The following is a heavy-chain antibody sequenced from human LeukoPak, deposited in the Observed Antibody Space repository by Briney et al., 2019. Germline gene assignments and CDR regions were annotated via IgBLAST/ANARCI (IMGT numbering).Heavy chain of an antibody. CDR2: INLNSGGT. V-gene: IGHV1-2*02. D-gene: IGHD2-2*01. CDR1: GYTFTGYY. Sequence: ASVKVSCKASGYTFTGYYMHWVRQAPGQGLEWMGWINLNSGGTNYAQKFQGRVTMTRDTSISTAYMELSRLRSDDTAVYYCARGRRAIYYFDYWGQGTLVTVSS. CDR3: ARGRRAIYYFDY. J-gene: IGHJ4*02.